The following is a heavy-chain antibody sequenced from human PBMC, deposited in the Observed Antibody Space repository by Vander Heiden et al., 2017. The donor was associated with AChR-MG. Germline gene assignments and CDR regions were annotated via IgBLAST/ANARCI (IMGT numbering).Heavy chain of an antibody. V-gene: IGHV4-34*01. J-gene: IGHJ5*02. CDR1: GGSFSGYY. D-gene: IGHD3-3*01. CDR2: INHSGST. Sequence: QVQLQQWGAGLLKPSETLSLTCAVYGGSFSGYYWSWIRQPPGKGVEWIGEINHSGSTNYNPSLKSRVTISVDTSKNQFSLKLSSVTAADTAVYYCARAQEKYYDFWSGSGRPRLQKLGAGRWSDPWGQGTLVTVSS. CDR3: ARAQEKYYDFWSGSGRPRLQKLGAGRWSDP.